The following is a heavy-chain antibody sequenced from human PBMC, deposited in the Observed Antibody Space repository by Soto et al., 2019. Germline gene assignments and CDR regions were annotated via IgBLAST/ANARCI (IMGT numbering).Heavy chain of an antibody. V-gene: IGHV4-59*01. Sequence: QVLQQESGPGLVKPSETLSLSCTVSGGSFTNYSWSWIRQPPGKGLEWIGYIYLSGSTNYNPSLKSRVTISKDPSKNQFALTLRSVTAADTAAYFCARDFDFWSGYLSSYGMDVWGQGATVTVSS. CDR2: IYLSGST. CDR3: ARDFDFWSGYLSSYGMDV. CDR1: GGSFTNYS. J-gene: IGHJ6*02. D-gene: IGHD3-3*01.